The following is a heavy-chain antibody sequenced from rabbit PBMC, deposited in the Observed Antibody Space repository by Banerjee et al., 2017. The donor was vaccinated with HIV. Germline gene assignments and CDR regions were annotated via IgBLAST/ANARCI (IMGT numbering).Heavy chain of an antibody. Sequence: QSLEESGGDLVKPGASLTLTCTASGFSFSNSYYMCWVRQAPGKGLEWIACIYAGASGSTYYASWAKGRFTISKTSSTTVTLQMTSLTAADTATYFCARDLSYYYDMDLWGPGTLVTVS. CDR2: IYAGASGST. V-gene: IGHV1S40*01. CDR3: ARDLSYYYDMDL. CDR1: GFSFSNSYY. J-gene: IGHJ6*01.